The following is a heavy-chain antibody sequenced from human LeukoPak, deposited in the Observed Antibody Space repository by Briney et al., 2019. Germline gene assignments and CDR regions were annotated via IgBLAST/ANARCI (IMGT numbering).Heavy chain of an antibody. CDR3: AKDFRGYSGSIDY. Sequence: GGSLRLPCAASGFSFSSYAMHWVRQAPGKGLEWVAFIRYDGSNKYYADSVKGRFTISRDNSKNTLYVQMNSLRAEDTAVYYCAKDFRGYSGSIDYWGQGTLVTVSS. CDR1: GFSFSSYA. J-gene: IGHJ4*02. D-gene: IGHD5-12*01. V-gene: IGHV3-30*02. CDR2: IRYDGSNK.